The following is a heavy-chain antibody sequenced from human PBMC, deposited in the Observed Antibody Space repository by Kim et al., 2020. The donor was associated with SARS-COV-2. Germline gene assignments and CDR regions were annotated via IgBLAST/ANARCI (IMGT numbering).Heavy chain of an antibody. V-gene: IGHV3-23*01. CDR1: TFAFTNYE. CDR3: LRRPRWRSDDWSGHDY. CDR2: VSGNGDHA. J-gene: IGHJ4*02. Sequence: GGSLRLSCVATTFAFTNYEMAWVRQAPGKGLEWVATVSGNGDHAFYADSVRGRFIISRDNSKKTIFLQMSRLTTEDTAVYFCLRRPRWRSDDWSGHDYWRQGTLVTVSS. D-gene: IGHD3-3*01.